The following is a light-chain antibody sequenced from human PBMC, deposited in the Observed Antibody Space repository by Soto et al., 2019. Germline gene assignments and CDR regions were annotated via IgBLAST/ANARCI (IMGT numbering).Light chain of an antibody. CDR1: QSVSSN. Sequence: EIVLTPSPATLSLSPVEIATLSCRASQSVSSNQLAWYQQKPAQAPRLLIYGASNRATGIPARFSGSGSGTDFTLTVSNLESEDFAVYYCQQCSNWPLTCGGGTKVDIK. CDR3: QQCSNWPLT. CDR2: GAS. V-gene: IGKV3-11*01. J-gene: IGKJ4*01.